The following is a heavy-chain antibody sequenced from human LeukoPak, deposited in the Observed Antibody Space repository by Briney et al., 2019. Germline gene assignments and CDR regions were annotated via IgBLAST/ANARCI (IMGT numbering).Heavy chain of an antibody. V-gene: IGHV3-7*01. CDR1: GFTFSSYW. D-gene: IGHD3-9*01. Sequence: GGSLRLSCAASGFTFSSYWMSWVRQAPGKGLEWVANIKQDGSEKYYVDSVKGRFTISRDNAKNSLYLQMNSLRAEDTAVYYCARDNFADYDILTGYCTTCEFDYWGQGTLVTVSS. CDR3: ARDNFADYDILTGYCTTCEFDY. CDR2: IKQDGSEK. J-gene: IGHJ4*02.